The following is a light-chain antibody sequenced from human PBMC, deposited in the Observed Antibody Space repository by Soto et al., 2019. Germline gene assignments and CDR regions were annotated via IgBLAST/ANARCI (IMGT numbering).Light chain of an antibody. CDR1: SSDVGGYNH. CDR2: DVS. Sequence: QSVLTQPASVSGSPGQSIAISCTGTSSDVGGYNHVSWYQHHPGKAPKLMIYDVSNRPSGVSNRFSGSKSGNTASLTISGLQAEDEADYYCSSYTSNSTLYVFGTGTKLTVL. CDR3: SSYTSNSTLYV. J-gene: IGLJ1*01. V-gene: IGLV2-14*03.